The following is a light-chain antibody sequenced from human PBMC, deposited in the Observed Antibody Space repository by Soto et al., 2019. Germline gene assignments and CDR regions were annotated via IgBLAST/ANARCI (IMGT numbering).Light chain of an antibody. CDR2: AAS. V-gene: IGKV1-27*01. J-gene: IGKJ5*01. CDR1: QGISNY. CDR3: QNYNSAPQIT. Sequence: DIQMTQSPSSLSASVGDRVTITCRASQGISNYLAWYQQKPGKVPKLLIYAASTLQSGVPSRFSGSGSGTDFTLTISSLQPEDVATYYCQNYNSAPQITFGQGTRLEMK.